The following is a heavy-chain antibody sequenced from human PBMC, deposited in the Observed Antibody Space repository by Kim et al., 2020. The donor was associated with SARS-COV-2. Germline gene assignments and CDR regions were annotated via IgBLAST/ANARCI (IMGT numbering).Heavy chain of an antibody. CDR3: ASVSAGHDAFDI. J-gene: IGHJ3*02. D-gene: IGHD6-13*01. V-gene: IGHV4-31*02. Sequence: YYNPSLKSRVTISVDTSKNQFSLKLSSVTAADTAVYYCASVSAGHDAFDIWGQGTMVTVSS.